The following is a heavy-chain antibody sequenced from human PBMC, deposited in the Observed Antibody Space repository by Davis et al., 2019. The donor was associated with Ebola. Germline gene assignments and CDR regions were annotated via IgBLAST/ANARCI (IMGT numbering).Heavy chain of an antibody. CDR1: GHSFYNYW. J-gene: IGHJ3*02. CDR2: IFPADSDI. CDR3: ARRIGKQGFDN. V-gene: IGHV5-51*01. D-gene: IGHD2-15*01. Sequence: GESLKISCQGSGHSFYNYWIGWVRQLPGKGLEWMGIIFPADSDIIYGPSFEGQVTMSADKSISTVFLQWSSLKASGTAIYYCARRIGKQGFDNWGQGTMVTVSS.